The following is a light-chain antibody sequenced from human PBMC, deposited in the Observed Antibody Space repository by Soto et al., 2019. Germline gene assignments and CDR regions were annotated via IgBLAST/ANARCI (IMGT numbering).Light chain of an antibody. CDR2: DAS. CDR3: QHHVHLPPGT. CDR1: QDISYY. V-gene: IGKV1-33*01. J-gene: IGKJ5*01. Sequence: DIQMTQSPSSLSASVGDRVTITCQASQDISYYLSCYQQKPGKAPQVLIYDASNLGTGVPSRFSGSGSGTDFPFTISSLQPEHLATYHCQHHVHLPPGTFGQGTRLDI.